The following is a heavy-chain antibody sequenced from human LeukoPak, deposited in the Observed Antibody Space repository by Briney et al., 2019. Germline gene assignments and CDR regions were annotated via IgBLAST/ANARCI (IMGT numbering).Heavy chain of an antibody. J-gene: IGHJ4*02. Sequence: SETLSLTCAVSGGSIGSSNWWSWVRQPPGKGLEWIGYIYYSGSTNYNPSLKSRVTISVDTSKNQFSLKLSSVTAADTAVYYCARETVVRGFDYWGQGTLVTVSS. CDR2: IYYSGST. CDR1: GGSIGSSNW. D-gene: IGHD4-23*01. V-gene: IGHV4-4*02. CDR3: ARETVVRGFDY.